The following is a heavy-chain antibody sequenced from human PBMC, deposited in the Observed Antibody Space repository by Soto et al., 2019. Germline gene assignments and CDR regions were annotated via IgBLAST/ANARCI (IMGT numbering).Heavy chain of an antibody. CDR2: IYHSGTT. D-gene: IGHD1-26*01. CDR3: AGNSGTYSFDY. J-gene: IGHJ4*02. Sequence: QVQLQESGPGLVKPSGTLSLTCAVSGGFISSSNWWSWVRQPPGKGLEWIGEIYHSGTTNYNPSLKSRVTISVDTSQNPFSLKLNSVTAADTAVYYCAGNSGTYSFDYWGQGTLVTVSS. V-gene: IGHV4-4*02. CDR1: GGFISSSNW.